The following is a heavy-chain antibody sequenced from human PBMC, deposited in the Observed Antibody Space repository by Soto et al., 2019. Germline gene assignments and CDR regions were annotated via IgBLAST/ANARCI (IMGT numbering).Heavy chain of an antibody. Sequence: EVQLLESGGGLVQPGGSLRLSCVASGFPFSSYAMSWVRQTPGRGLECVSSISSGSNTYYTDSVRGRFTISRDNSKNSLYLQMSSLRADDTALYYCAKASATGKSDGMDVWGQGTTVSGSS. CDR3: AKASATGKSDGMDV. D-gene: IGHD7-27*01. CDR1: GFPFSSYA. CDR2: ISSGSNT. J-gene: IGHJ6*02. V-gene: IGHV3-23*01.